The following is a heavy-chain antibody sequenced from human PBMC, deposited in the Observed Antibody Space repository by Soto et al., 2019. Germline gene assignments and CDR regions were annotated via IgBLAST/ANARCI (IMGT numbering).Heavy chain of an antibody. J-gene: IGHJ4*02. D-gene: IGHD4-17*01. CDR3: ARPGGDYVPGPFDY. CDR1: GYTFTNFW. Sequence: PGESLKISCKGYGYTFTNFWIGWVRQMPGKGLEWMGIIHPGESDVRYNPSFRGQVTISADKDISTAYLQWSSLKASDTAMYYCARPGGDYVPGPFDYWGQGTLVTVSS. V-gene: IGHV5-51*01. CDR2: IHPGESDV.